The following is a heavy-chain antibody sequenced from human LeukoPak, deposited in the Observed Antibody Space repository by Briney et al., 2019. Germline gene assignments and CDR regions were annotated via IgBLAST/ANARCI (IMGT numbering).Heavy chain of an antibody. CDR3: APMTTVTTPPSDY. V-gene: IGHV3-30*02. Sequence: PGGSLRLSCAASGFTFSSYGMHWVRQAPGKGLEWVAFIRYDGSNKYYADSVKGRFTISRDNSKNTLYLQMNSLRAEDTAVYYCAPMTTVTTPPSDYWGQGTLVTVSS. CDR2: IRYDGSNK. CDR1: GFTFSSYG. D-gene: IGHD4-11*01. J-gene: IGHJ4*02.